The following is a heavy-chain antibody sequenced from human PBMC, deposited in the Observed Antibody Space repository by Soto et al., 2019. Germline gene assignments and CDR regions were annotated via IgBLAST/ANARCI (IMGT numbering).Heavy chain of an antibody. CDR1: GFIFSSYE. V-gene: IGHV3-48*03. CDR2: ISSTGNTI. J-gene: IGHJ4*02. Sequence: PGGSLRLSCTAAGFIFSSYEMNWVRQAPGKGLEWISYISSTGNTIYYADSVKGRFIISRDNAKKSLFLQMDSLRGEDTAVYFCARGLGEAYFDYWGQGTLVTVSP. CDR3: ARGLGEAYFDY. D-gene: IGHD3-16*01.